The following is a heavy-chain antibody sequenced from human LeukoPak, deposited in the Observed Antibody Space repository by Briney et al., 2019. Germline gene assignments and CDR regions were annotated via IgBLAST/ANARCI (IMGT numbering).Heavy chain of an antibody. CDR1: GGSVRSSSYY. CDR3: ARGARYCSSTSCYMGGHYYYYYMDV. J-gene: IGHJ6*03. D-gene: IGHD2-2*02. Sequence: PSETLSLTCTVSGGSVRSSSYYWGCIRQPPGKGLEWIGSVHYNGSTCYNPSLGGRVIMSIDTSKNQFSLKLSSVTAADTAVYYCARGARYCSSTSCYMGGHYYYYYMDVWGKGTTVTVSS. V-gene: IGHV4-39*07. CDR2: VHYNGST.